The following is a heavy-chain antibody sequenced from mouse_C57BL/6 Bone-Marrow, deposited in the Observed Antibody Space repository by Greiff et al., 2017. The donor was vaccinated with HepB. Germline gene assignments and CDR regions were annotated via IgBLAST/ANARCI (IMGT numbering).Heavy chain of an antibody. J-gene: IGHJ2*01. CDR3: ARIAPFYYGSFDY. CDR1: GFSLSTFGMG. Sequence: QVTLKESGPGILQPSQTLSLTCSFSGFSLSTFGMGVGWIRQPSGKGLEWLAHIWWDDDKYYNQALKSRLTISKDTSKNQVVLKIAHVDTADTATYYCARIAPFYYGSFDYWGQGTTLTVSS. CDR2: IWWDDDK. V-gene: IGHV8-8*01. D-gene: IGHD1-1*01.